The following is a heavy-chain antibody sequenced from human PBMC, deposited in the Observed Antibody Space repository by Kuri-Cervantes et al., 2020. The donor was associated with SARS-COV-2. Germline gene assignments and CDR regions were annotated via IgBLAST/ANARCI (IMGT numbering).Heavy chain of an antibody. D-gene: IGHD3-10*01. CDR1: GFTSDDYA. CDR3: ARDSRGDLQHIYGMDV. Sequence: LSLTCAASGFTSDDYAMHWVRQAPGKGLEWVSGISWNSGSIGYADSVKGRFTISRDNAKNSLYLQMNSLRAEDTAVYYCARDSRGDLQHIYGMDVWGQGTTVTVSS. J-gene: IGHJ6*02. CDR2: ISWNSGSI. V-gene: IGHV3-9*02.